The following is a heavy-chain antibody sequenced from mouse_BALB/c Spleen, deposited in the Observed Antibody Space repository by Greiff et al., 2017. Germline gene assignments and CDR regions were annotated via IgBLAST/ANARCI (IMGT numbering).Heavy chain of an antibody. D-gene: IGHD2-3*01. CDR1: GFTFSSYG. CDR3: AREGGYYDY. CDR2: INSNGGST. Sequence: EVKLVESGGGLVQPGGSLKLSCAASGFTFSSYGMSWVRQTPDKRLELVATINSNGGSTYYPDSVKGRFTISRDNAKNTLYLQMSSLKSEDTAMYYCAREGGYYDYWGQGTTLTVSS. V-gene: IGHV5-6-3*01. J-gene: IGHJ2*01.